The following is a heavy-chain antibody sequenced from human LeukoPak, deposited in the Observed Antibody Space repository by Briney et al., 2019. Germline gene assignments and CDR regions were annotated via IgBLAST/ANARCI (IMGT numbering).Heavy chain of an antibody. CDR1: GGSISSGRYY. CDR2: IYYSGTT. Sequence: SETLSLTCTVSGGSISSGRYYWSWIRQPPGKGLEWIGYIYYSGTTYHSPSLKSRLTISVDTSKNQFSLKLSSVTAADTAVYYCARRGTYDIDAFDIWGQGTMVTVSS. D-gene: IGHD3-9*01. J-gene: IGHJ3*02. V-gene: IGHV4-30-4*01. CDR3: ARRGTYDIDAFDI.